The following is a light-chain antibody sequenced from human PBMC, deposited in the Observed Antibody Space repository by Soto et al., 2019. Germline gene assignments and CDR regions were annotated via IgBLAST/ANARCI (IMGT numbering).Light chain of an antibody. CDR1: SSDVGGYDF. J-gene: IGLJ1*01. CDR2: EVS. CDR3: TSYTSSRTSV. Sequence: QSVLTQPASVSGSPGQSITISCTGTSSDVGGYDFVSWYQHHPGKAPKLMISEVSDRPSGVSDRFSGSKSGNTASLTISGLQAEDEADYYCTSYTSSRTSVFGIGTKVTV. V-gene: IGLV2-14*01.